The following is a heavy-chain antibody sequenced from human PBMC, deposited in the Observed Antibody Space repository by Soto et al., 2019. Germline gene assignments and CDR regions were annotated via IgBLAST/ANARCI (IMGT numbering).Heavy chain of an antibody. J-gene: IGHJ6*03. CDR1: GGSISSYY. D-gene: IGHD3-16*01. V-gene: IGHV4-59*08. CDR2: IYYSGST. Sequence: SETLSLTCTVSGGSISSYYWSWIRQPPGKGLEWIGYIYYSGSTNYNPSLKSRVTISVDTSKNQFSLKLSSVTAADTAVYYCARHLGGMDHYYYYYMDVWGKGTTVTVSS. CDR3: ARHLGGMDHYYYYYMDV.